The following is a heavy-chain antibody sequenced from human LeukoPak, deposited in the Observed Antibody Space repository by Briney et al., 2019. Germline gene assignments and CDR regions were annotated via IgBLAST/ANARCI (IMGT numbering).Heavy chain of an antibody. CDR3: ARGGSYLSAFDI. D-gene: IGHD1-26*01. CDR1: RFTVSSNY. V-gene: IGHV3-53*01. CDR2: IYSGGST. Sequence: AGSLRLSCAASRFTVSSNYMSWDRQAPGKGLEWVSIIYSGGSTCYADSVKGRLTISRDNSKKTLYLQMNSLRAEDTAVYYCARGGSYLSAFDIWGQGTMVTVSS. J-gene: IGHJ3*02.